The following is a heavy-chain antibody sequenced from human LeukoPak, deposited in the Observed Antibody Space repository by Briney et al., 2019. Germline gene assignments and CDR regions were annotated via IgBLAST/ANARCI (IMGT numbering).Heavy chain of an antibody. CDR1: GFTFSSYA. CDR2: ISYDGSNK. Sequence: GTSLRLSCAASGFTFSSYAMHWVRQAPGKGLEWVAIISYDGSNKYYADSVKGRFTISRDNSKNTLYLQMNSLRAEDTAVYYCAKDHTTIVVVPAAIRLENYYYMDVWGKGTTVTVSS. CDR3: AKDHTTIVVVPAAIRLENYYYMDV. V-gene: IGHV3-30-3*01. J-gene: IGHJ6*03. D-gene: IGHD2-2*02.